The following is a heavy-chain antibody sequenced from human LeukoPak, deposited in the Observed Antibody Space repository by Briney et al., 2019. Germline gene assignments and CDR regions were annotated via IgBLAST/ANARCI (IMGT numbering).Heavy chain of an antibody. CDR1: GFTFSAYA. Sequence: GGSLRLSCTASGFTFSAYAMMWVRQAPGKGPEWVSAIRGGGTSEFYADSVKGRFRISRDNSKDTLFLQMNSLRAEDTAVYYCAKGAVEMATISPVDYWGQGTLVTVSS. D-gene: IGHD5-24*01. CDR2: IRGGGTSE. CDR3: AKGAVEMATISPVDY. V-gene: IGHV3-23*01. J-gene: IGHJ4*02.